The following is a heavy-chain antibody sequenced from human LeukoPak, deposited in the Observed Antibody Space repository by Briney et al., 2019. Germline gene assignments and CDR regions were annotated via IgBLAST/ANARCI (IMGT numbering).Heavy chain of an antibody. V-gene: IGHV1-46*01. CDR2: INPSGGST. D-gene: IGHD3-16*02. CDR1: GYTFTSYY. Sequence: ASVKVSCKASGYTFTSYYMHWVRQAPGQGLEWMGIINPSGGSTSYAQKFQGRVTITRNTSISTAYMELSSLRSEDTAVYYCARGVYDYVWGSYRHNWFDPWGQGTLVTVSS. CDR3: ARGVYDYVWGSYRHNWFDP. J-gene: IGHJ5*02.